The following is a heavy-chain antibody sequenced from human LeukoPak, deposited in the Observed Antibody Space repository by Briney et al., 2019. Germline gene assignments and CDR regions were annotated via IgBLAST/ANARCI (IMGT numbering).Heavy chain of an antibody. D-gene: IGHD3-10*01. CDR3: AKDRGLLWFGTPGDAFDI. V-gene: IGHV3-9*01. J-gene: IGHJ3*02. Sequence: PGRSLRLSCAASGFTFDDYAMHWVRQAPGKGLEWVSGISWNSGSIGYADSVKGRFTISRDDAKNSLYLQMNSLRAEDTALYYRAKDRGLLWFGTPGDAFDIWGQGTMVTVSS. CDR2: ISWNSGSI. CDR1: GFTFDDYA.